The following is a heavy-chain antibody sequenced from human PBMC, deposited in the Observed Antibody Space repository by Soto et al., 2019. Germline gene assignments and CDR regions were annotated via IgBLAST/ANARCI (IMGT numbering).Heavy chain of an antibody. D-gene: IGHD3-10*01. CDR3: ARARVLGGNWCDP. J-gene: IGHJ5*02. V-gene: IGHV1-8*01. Sequence: QVQLVQSGAEVKKPGASVKVSCKASGYSFTSYDINWVRQAPGQGLEWMGWMNPSSGNTGYAQKCQGRVTMTRNTSITTAYMELSSLKSEAPAVYYCARARVLGGNWCDPLGQGTLVIVSS. CDR1: GYSFTSYD. CDR2: MNPSSGNT.